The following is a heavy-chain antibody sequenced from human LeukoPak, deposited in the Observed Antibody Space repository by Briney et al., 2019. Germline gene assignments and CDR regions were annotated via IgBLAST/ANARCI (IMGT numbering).Heavy chain of an antibody. CDR2: MYNIGNT. V-gene: IGHV4-61*02. CDR3: ARGVHCTTASCQGSYMDV. Sequence: SQTLSLTCTVSGGSMNNGNYYWTWIRQPAGKALEWIGRMYNIGNTDYNSPLKSRVTMSVDTSKDQFSLKLSSVTAADSAVYYCARGVHCTTASCQGSYMDVWGKGTTVIVSS. J-gene: IGHJ6*03. D-gene: IGHD2/OR15-2a*01. CDR1: GGSMNNGNYY.